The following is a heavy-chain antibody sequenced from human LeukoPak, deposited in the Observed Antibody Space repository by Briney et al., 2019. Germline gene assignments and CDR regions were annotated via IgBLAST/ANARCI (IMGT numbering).Heavy chain of an antibody. V-gene: IGHV1-46*01. Sequence: ASVKVSCKASGYTFTGYYMHWVRQAPGQGLEWMGIINPSGGSTSYAQKFQGRVTMTRDMSTSTVYMELSSLRSEDTAVYYCARDGSPYCGGDCYSTLYNWFDPWGQGTLVTVSS. J-gene: IGHJ5*02. CDR3: ARDGSPYCGGDCYSTLYNWFDP. CDR2: INPSGGST. D-gene: IGHD2-21*02. CDR1: GYTFTGYY.